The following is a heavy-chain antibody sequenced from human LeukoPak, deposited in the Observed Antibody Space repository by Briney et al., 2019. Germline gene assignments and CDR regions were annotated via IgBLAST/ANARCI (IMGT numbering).Heavy chain of an antibody. Sequence: GGSLRLSCAASGFTFSSYGMHWVRQAPGKGLEWVAFIRYDGSNKYYADSVKGRFTISRDNSKNTLYLQMNSLRTEDTAVYYCARYYYDSSGYYYSDYWGQGTLVTASS. CDR1: GFTFSSYG. CDR3: ARYYYDSSGYYYSDY. CDR2: IRYDGSNK. J-gene: IGHJ4*02. V-gene: IGHV3-30*02. D-gene: IGHD3-22*01.